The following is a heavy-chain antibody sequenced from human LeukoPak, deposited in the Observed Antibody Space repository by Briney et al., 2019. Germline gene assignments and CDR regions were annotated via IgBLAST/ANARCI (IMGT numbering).Heavy chain of an antibody. J-gene: IGHJ6*02. Sequence: ASVKVSCKASGYTFTSHGISWVRQAPGQGLEWMGWISAYNGNTNYAQKLQGRVTMTTDTSTSTAYMELRSLRSDDTAVYYCARDVVVPTAIVFLYYYYGMDVWGQGTTVTVSS. CDR1: GYTFTSHG. CDR2: ISAYNGNT. D-gene: IGHD2-2*01. CDR3: ARDVVVPTAIVFLYYYYGMDV. V-gene: IGHV1-18*01.